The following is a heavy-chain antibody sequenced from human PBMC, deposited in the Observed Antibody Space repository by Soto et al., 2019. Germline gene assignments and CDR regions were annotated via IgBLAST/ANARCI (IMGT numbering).Heavy chain of an antibody. J-gene: IGHJ4*02. V-gene: IGHV3-74*01. CDR3: ARDPGYYYDSSGSDLGY. D-gene: IGHD3-22*01. CDR2: INSDGSST. Sequence: GGSLRLSCAASGFTFSSYWMHWVRQAPGKGLVWVSRINSDGSSTSYADSVKGRFTISRDNAKNTLYLQMNSLRAEDTAVYYCARDPGYYYDSSGSDLGYWGQGTLVTVSS. CDR1: GFTFSSYW.